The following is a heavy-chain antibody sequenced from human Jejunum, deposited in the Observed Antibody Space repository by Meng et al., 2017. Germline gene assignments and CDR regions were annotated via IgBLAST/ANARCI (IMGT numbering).Heavy chain of an antibody. CDR3: ARDSMGSLDY. Sequence: QVQLQESGPGLVRPSETLSLICTVSGGSVGRAGYQWGWSRQPPGRGLEWIGYANTNYNPSLKRRVTISLDTSRNLFSLSLTSVTAADTAVYYCARDSMGSLDYWGQGILVTVSS. V-gene: IGHV4-61*08. J-gene: IGHJ4*02. CDR2: ANT. D-gene: IGHD1-26*01. CDR1: GGSVGRAGYQ.